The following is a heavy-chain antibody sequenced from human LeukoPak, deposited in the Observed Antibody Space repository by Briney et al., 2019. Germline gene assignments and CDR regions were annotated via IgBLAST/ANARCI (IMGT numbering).Heavy chain of an antibody. CDR2: IYYSGST. V-gene: IGHV4-61*05. CDR1: GGSISSSSYY. J-gene: IGHJ5*02. CDR3: ARHRDDFGGLDP. D-gene: IGHD3-3*01. Sequence: SETLSLTCTVSGGSISSSSYYWGWIRQPPGKGLEWIGYIYYSGSTNYNPSLKSRVTISVDTSKNQFSLKLSSVTAADTAVYYCARHRDDFGGLDPWGQGTLVTVSS.